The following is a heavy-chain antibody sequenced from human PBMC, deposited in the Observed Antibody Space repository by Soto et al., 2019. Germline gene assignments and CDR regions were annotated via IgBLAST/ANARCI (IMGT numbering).Heavy chain of an antibody. CDR3: AMKTYYYDSNWYFDL. J-gene: IGHJ2*01. Sequence: EVQLVETGGGLIQPGGSLRLSCAASGFTVSINYMSWVRQAPGKGLEWVSVIYSGGSTYYADSVKGRFTISRDNSKNTLYLQMNSLRAEDTAVYYCAMKTYYYDSNWYFDLWGRGTLVTVSS. CDR2: IYSGGST. D-gene: IGHD3-22*01. CDR1: GFTVSINY. V-gene: IGHV3-53*02.